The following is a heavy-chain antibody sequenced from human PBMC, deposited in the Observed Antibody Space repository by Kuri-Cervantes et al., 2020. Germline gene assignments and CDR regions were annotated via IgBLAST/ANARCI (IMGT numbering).Heavy chain of an antibody. D-gene: IGHD2-2*01. CDR3: ARGNIVVVPAAWVPLDWFDP. Sequence: SETLSLTCTVSGGSISSYYWSWIRQPAGKGLEWIGRIYTSGSTNYNPSLKSRVTMSVDTSKNQFSLKLSSVTAADTAVYYCARGNIVVVPAAWVPLDWFDPWGQGTLVTVSS. CDR1: GGSISSYY. J-gene: IGHJ5*02. CDR2: IYTSGST. V-gene: IGHV4-4*07.